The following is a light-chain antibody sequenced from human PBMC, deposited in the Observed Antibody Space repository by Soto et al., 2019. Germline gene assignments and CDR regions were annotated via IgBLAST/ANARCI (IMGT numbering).Light chain of an antibody. J-gene: IGKJ5*01. V-gene: IGKV3D-20*02. CDR3: QSSSTSST. CDR2: DSC. CDR1: QSVTSNS. Sequence: EIVLTQSPDTLSLSPGERATLSCRASQSVTSNSLAWYQQKLGQAPRLLISDSCRRATGIPDMISGSWSATDFTLTISIQAEDDSAVYYYQSSSTSSTFGQGTQLEIK.